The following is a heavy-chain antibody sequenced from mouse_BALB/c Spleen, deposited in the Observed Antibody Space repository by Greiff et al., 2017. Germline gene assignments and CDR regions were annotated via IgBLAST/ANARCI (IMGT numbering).Heavy chain of an antibody. D-gene: IGHD3-1*01. CDR2: ISYSGST. Sequence: EVQLQESGPGLVKPSQSLSLTCTVTGYSITSDYAWNWIRQFPGNKLEWMGYISYSGSTSYNPSLKSRISITRDTSKNQFFLQLNSVTTEDTATYYCARGLLDYWGQGTTLTVSS. J-gene: IGHJ2*01. V-gene: IGHV3-2*02. CDR3: ARGLLDY. CDR1: GYSITSDYA.